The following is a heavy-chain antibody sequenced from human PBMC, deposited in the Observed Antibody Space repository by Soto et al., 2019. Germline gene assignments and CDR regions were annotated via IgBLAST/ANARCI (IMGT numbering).Heavy chain of an antibody. V-gene: IGHV4-59*01. CDR2: IYYSGST. Sequence: SETLSLTCTVSGGSISSYYWSWIRQPPGKGLEWIGYIYYSGSTNYNPSLKSRVTISVDTSKNQFSLKLSSVTAADTAVYYCAREWPDYDYVWGSYRYYYGMDVWGQGTTVTVSS. J-gene: IGHJ6*02. D-gene: IGHD3-16*01. CDR3: AREWPDYDYVWGSYRYYYGMDV. CDR1: GGSISSYY.